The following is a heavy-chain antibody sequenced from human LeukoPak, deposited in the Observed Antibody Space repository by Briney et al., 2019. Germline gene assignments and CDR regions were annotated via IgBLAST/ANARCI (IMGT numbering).Heavy chain of an antibody. CDR3: ARHLRGGSIWFDY. CDR1: GGSISSGSYY. J-gene: IGHJ4*02. Sequence: SETLPLTCTVSGGSISSGSYYWGWVRQPPGKGLEWIGSISYSGTTYYNLSLKSRVTLSVDTSKNQFSLKLSSVTAADTALYYCARHLRGGSIWFDYWGQGTLVTVPS. D-gene: IGHD6-13*01. CDR2: ISYSGTT. V-gene: IGHV4-39*01.